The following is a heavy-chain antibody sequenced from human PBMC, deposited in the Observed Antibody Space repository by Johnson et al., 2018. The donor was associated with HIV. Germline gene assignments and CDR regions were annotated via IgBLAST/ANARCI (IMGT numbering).Heavy chain of an antibody. CDR1: GFSFSSYA. Sequence: QVQLVESGGGVVQAGRSLRLSCAASGFSFSSYALHWVRQAPGKGLEWVAVVSYETTNKHYADSVKGRFTISRDNSKNTLYLQMNSLRAEDTAVYYCASYDILTGYYAFDIWGQGTMVTVSS. CDR2: VSYETTNK. J-gene: IGHJ3*02. CDR3: ASYDILTGYYAFDI. D-gene: IGHD3-9*01. V-gene: IGHV3-30*14.